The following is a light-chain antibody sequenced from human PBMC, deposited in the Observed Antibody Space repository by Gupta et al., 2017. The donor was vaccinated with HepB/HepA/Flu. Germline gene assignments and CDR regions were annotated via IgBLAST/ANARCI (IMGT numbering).Light chain of an antibody. CDR2: GAS. J-gene: IGKJ3*01. CDR1: QIISSSF. V-gene: IGKV3-20*01. Sequence: EVVLTQSPDTLSLSPGERATLSCKASQIISSSFLAWYQQRPGQAPRLLTYGASTRATGIPDRFSGGGSGTDFTLTIGSLEPEDFAVYFCQQYGGSPLFTFGPGTKVDMK. CDR3: QQYGGSPLFT.